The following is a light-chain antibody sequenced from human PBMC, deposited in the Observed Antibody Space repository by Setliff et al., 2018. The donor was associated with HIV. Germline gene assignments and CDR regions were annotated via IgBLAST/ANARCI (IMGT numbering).Light chain of an antibody. CDR1: SSDVGDYNR. J-gene: IGLJ1*01. CDR2: EVN. V-gene: IGLV2-18*02. Sequence: QSALTQPPSVSGSPGQSVTISCTGTSSDVGDYNRVSWYQQPPGTAPKLIIYEVNNRPSGVPDRFSGSKSGNTASLTISVLQAEDEADYYCSSYTSSSTYVFGTGTKVTVL. CDR3: SSYTSSSTYV.